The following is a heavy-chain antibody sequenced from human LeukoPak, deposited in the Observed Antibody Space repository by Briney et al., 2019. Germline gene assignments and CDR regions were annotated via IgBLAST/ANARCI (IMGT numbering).Heavy chain of an antibody. V-gene: IGHV3-23*01. CDR3: AKVTYGSGTYGAFDY. Sequence: GGSLRLACAASGFTFSSYAMSWVRQAPGKGLEWVSTISGSGDNTYYADSVKGRFTISRDNSKNTLYLQMNSLRAEDTAVYYCAKVTYGSGTYGAFDYWGQGTLVTVSS. CDR2: ISGSGDNT. CDR1: GFTFSSYA. D-gene: IGHD3-10*01. J-gene: IGHJ4*02.